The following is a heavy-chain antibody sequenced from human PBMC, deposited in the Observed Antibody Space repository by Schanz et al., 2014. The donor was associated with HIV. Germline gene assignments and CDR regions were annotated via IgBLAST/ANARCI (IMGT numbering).Heavy chain of an antibody. CDR3: AKDRNQYDSRYIGKGNYYYYYGMAV. V-gene: IGHV3-30*18. D-gene: IGHD3-22*01. CDR1: GFTFNSYG. J-gene: IGHJ6*02. CDR2: ISYDGRNK. Sequence: QVQLVESGGGVVQPGRSLRLSCAASGFTFNSYGMHWVRQAPGKGLEWVSVISYDGRNKLYADSVKGRFTISRDNSKNTVYLQAKSLRPEDTAVYYCAKDRNQYDSRYIGKGNYYYYYGMAVWGQGTTVTVSS.